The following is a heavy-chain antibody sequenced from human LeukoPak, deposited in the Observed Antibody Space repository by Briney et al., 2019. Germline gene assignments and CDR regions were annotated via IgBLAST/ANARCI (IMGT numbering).Heavy chain of an antibody. D-gene: IGHD3-10*01. J-gene: IGHJ4*02. CDR3: ARGSGSGSFDY. CDR1: GGTFSSYA. CDR2: IIPILGIA. Sequence: SVKVSCKASGGTFSSYAISWVRQAPGQGLEWMGRIIPILGIANYAQKFQGRVTMTRNTSISTAYMELSSLRSEDTAVYYCARGSGSGSFDYWGQGTLVTVSS. V-gene: IGHV1-69*04.